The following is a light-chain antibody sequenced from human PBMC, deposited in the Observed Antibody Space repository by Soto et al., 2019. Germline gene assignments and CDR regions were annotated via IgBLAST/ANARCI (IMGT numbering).Light chain of an antibody. CDR3: QQYGSSPIT. Sequence: EIVLTQSPDTLSLSPGERATLSFSASQSVRIPDLAWYQRKPGQAPRLLIYATSTRATGIPDRFSASGSGTDFTLTISRLEPADSAVFYCQQYGSSPITFGQGTRLEI. J-gene: IGKJ5*01. V-gene: IGKV3-20*01. CDR1: QSVRIPD. CDR2: ATS.